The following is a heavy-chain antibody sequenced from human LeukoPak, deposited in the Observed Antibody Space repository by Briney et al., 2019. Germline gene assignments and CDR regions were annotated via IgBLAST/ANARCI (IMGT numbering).Heavy chain of an antibody. V-gene: IGHV4-4*07. CDR3: ARDLSGVLDWFDP. D-gene: IGHD3-16*02. CDR1: GGSLSSYY. CDR2: IYTSGST. Sequence: SETLSLTCTVSGGSLSSYYWSWIRQPAGKGLEWIGRIYTSGSTNYNPSLKSRVTISVDKSKNQFSLKLSSVTAADTAAYYCARDLSGVLDWFDPWGQGTLVTVSS. J-gene: IGHJ5*02.